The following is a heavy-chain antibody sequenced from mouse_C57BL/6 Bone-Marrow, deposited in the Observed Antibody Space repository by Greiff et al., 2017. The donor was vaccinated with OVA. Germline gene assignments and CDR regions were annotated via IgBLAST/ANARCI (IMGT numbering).Heavy chain of an antibody. CDR2: IDPSDSYT. CDR1: GYTFTSYW. Sequence: QVQLQQPGAELVMPGASVKLSCKASGYTFTSYWMHWVKQRPGQGLEWIGEIDPSDSYTNYNQKFKGKSTLTVDKSSSTAYMQLSSLTSEDSAVYCCARSANWGWYFDVWGTGTTVTVSS. J-gene: IGHJ1*03. CDR3: ARSANWGWYFDV. V-gene: IGHV1-69*01. D-gene: IGHD4-1*01.